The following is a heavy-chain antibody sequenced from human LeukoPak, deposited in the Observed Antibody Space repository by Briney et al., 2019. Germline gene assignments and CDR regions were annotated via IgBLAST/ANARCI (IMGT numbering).Heavy chain of an antibody. J-gene: IGHJ5*02. CDR2: ISSTSRYI. Sequence: GGSQRLSCAASGFTFSSYSMNWVRQAPGKGLEWVSSISSTSRYIYYADSVKGRFTISRDNAKDSLFLQSNSLRAEDTAMYYCARVEAVAGNWGGLDPWGQGTLVTVSP. CDR1: GFTFSSYS. V-gene: IGHV3-21*01. D-gene: IGHD6-19*01. CDR3: ARVEAVAGNWGGLDP.